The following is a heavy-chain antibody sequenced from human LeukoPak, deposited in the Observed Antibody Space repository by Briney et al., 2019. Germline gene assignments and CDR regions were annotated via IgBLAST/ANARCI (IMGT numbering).Heavy chain of an antibody. V-gene: IGHV4-4*07. J-gene: IGHJ5*02. D-gene: IGHD2-2*02. CDR3: ARDQWDIGVVPAAITGRGSWFDP. CDR2: IYTSGST. CDR1: GGPISSYY. Sequence: PSETLSLTCTAPGGPISSYYWSWIRQPAGKGLEWIGRIYTSGSTNYNPSLKSRVTMSVETSKNLFSLKLSSVTAADTAVYYCARDQWDIGVVPAAITGRGSWFDPWGQGILVTVSS.